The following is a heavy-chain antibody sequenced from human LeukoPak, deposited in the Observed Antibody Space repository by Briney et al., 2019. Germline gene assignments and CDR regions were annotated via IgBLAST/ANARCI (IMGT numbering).Heavy chain of an antibody. CDR2: IDPSDSYT. D-gene: IGHD6-13*01. J-gene: IGHJ4*02. Sequence: GDSLRISGKGPGYSFTSYWIIWVRQMPGKGLEWMGKIDPSDSYTKYSPSFQGHVIVSADKSLSTAYLQWSSLKASDTAMYYCARASAASWYYFDYWGPGTLVTVSS. V-gene: IGHV5-10-1*01. CDR3: ARASAASWYYFDY. CDR1: GYSFTSYW.